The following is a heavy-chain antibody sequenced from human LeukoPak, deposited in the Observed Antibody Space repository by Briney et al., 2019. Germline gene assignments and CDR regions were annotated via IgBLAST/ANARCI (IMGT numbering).Heavy chain of an antibody. CDR1: GFTFSSYG. V-gene: IGHV3-30*18. CDR2: ISGDGSNK. Sequence: GESLRLSCAASGFTFSSYGMHWVRQAPGKGLEWVAVISGDGSNKYYADSVKGRFTISRDNSKNTLYLQMNSLRAEDTAVYYCVKVPEADTDRIYGMDVWGKGTTVTVSS. CDR3: VKVPEADTDRIYGMDV. J-gene: IGHJ6*04. D-gene: IGHD5-18*01.